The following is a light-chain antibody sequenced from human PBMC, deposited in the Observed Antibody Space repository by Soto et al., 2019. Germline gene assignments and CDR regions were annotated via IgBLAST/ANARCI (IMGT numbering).Light chain of an antibody. CDR2: GAS. CDR3: QQYNNWPPHT. V-gene: IGKV3-15*01. J-gene: IGKJ4*01. CDR1: QSVSSN. Sequence: EIVMTQSPATLSVSPGERATLSCRASQSVSSNLAWYQQKPGQAPRLLIYGASTRATGIPARFSGSGSGTEFTLTISSLQSEDSAVYYCQQYNNWPPHTFGGGTKVDIK.